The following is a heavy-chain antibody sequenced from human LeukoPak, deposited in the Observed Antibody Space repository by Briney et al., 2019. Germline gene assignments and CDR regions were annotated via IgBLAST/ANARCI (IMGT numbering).Heavy chain of an antibody. CDR2: IRYDGRNK. CDR1: GFIFSNYG. J-gene: IGHJ4*02. V-gene: IGHV3-30*02. Sequence: GGSLRLSCAASGFIFSNYGMHWVRQAPGKGLEWVAFIRYDGRNKYYADSVKGRFTFSRDNSKNTLYLQMNSLRAEDTAVYYCAKGTYYYDSSGDFDSWGQGTLVTVSS. CDR3: AKGTYYYDSSGDFDS. D-gene: IGHD3-22*01.